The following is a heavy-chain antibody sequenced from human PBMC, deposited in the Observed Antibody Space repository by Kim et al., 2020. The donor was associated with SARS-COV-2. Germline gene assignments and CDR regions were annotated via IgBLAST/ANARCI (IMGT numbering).Heavy chain of an antibody. V-gene: IGHV3-30*18. J-gene: IGHJ5*02. Sequence: GGSLRLSCAASGFTFSSYGMHWVRQAPGKGLEWVAVISYDGSNKYYADSVKGRFTISRDNSKNTLYLQMNSLRAEDTAVYYCAKPLYGRVGDWFDPWGQGTLVTVSS. CDR1: GFTFSSYG. D-gene: IGHD3-16*01. CDR3: AKPLYGRVGDWFDP. CDR2: ISYDGSNK.